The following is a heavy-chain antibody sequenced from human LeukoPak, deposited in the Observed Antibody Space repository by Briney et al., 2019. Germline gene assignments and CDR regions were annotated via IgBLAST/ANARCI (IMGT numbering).Heavy chain of an antibody. CDR1: GYPFTTYW. D-gene: IGHD6-19*01. J-gene: IGHJ4*02. V-gene: IGHV5-51*01. CDR3: ARDYSSGYYDY. CDR2: ISPADSDT. Sequence: KHGESLKISCAGSGYPFTTYWIGWVRPMPGKGLEWMGIISPADSDTRYSPSFQGQVTMSADKSISTAYLQWNSLKASDTAMYYCARDYSSGYYDYWGQGTLVTVSS.